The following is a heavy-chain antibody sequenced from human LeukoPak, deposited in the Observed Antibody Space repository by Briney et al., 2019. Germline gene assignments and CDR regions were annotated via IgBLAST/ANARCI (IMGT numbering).Heavy chain of an antibody. V-gene: IGHV5-51*01. J-gene: IGHJ4*02. Sequence: GESLKISCKGPGYIFPNYWVGWVRQMPGKGLEWMGIIYPGDSDTRYSPSFQGQVTISADKSISTAYLQWSSLKASDTAMYYCARLTCGDGPGFWGQGTLVTVSS. CDR3: ARLTCGDGPGF. D-gene: IGHD2-21*01. CDR1: GYIFPNYW. CDR2: IYPGDSDT.